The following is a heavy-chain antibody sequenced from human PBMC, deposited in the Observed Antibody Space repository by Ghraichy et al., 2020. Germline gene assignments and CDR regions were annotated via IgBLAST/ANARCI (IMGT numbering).Heavy chain of an antibody. CDR1: GYTFTSYG. Sequence: ASVKVSCKASGYTFTSYGISWVRQAPGQGLEWMGWISAYNGNTNYAQKLQGRVTMTTDTSTSTAYMELRSLRSDDTAVYYCAREQAVAGTGNLDSFDIWGQETMLTVSS. V-gene: IGHV1-18*01. D-gene: IGHD6-19*01. CDR3: AREQAVAGTGNLDSFDI. J-gene: IGHJ3*02. CDR2: ISAYNGNT.